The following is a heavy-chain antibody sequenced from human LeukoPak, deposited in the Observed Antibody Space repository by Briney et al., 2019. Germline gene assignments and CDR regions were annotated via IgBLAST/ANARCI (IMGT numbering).Heavy chain of an antibody. D-gene: IGHD3-9*01. CDR3: ARHHDILTGADFDY. CDR2: IYYSGST. V-gene: IGHV4-59*08. J-gene: IGHJ4*02. Sequence: SETLSLTCTVSGGSISSYYWSWIRQPPGKGLEWIAYIYYSGSTNYNPSLKSRVTISVDTSKNQFSLKLSSVTAADTAVYYCARHHDILTGADFDYWGQGTLVTVSS. CDR1: GGSISSYY.